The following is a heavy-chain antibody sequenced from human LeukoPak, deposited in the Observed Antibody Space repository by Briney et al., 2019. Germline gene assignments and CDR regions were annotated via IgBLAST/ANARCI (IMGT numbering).Heavy chain of an antibody. CDR3: AREGSSGSYRDAFDI. CDR1: GFTFSTYG. D-gene: IGHD6-19*01. V-gene: IGHV3-64*02. CDR2: ITGSGSRT. Sequence: PGGSLRLSCAASGFTFSTYGMHWVRQAPGKGLEYVSAITGSGSRTYYADSVKGRFTISRDNSKNTLYLQMGSLRAEDTAVYYCAREGSSGSYRDAFDIWGQGTMVTVSS. J-gene: IGHJ3*02.